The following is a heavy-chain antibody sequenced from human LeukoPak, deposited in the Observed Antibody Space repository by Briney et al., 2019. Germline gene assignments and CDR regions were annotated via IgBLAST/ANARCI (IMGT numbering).Heavy chain of an antibody. CDR1: GFTFSSYA. CDR3: GGSYYFDY. V-gene: IGHV3-30-3*01. Sequence: GGSLRLSCAASGFTFSSYAMHWVRQAPGKGLEWVAVISYDGSNKYYADSVKGRFTISRDNSKNTLYLQMNSLRAEDTAVYYCGGSYYFDYWGQGILVTVSS. D-gene: IGHD1-26*01. J-gene: IGHJ4*02. CDR2: ISYDGSNK.